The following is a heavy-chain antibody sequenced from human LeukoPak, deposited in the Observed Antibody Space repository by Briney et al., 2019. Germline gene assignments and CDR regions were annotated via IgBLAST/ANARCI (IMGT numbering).Heavy chain of an antibody. V-gene: IGHV3-23*01. Sequence: GGSLRLSCAASGFTFSSYAMSWVRQAPGKGLEWVSAISGSGGSTYYADHVKGRFPISRDNSKNALYLQMNSLRAEDTAVYYCAKDQGVVPAASDYWGQGTLVTVSS. CDR3: AKDQGVVPAASDY. CDR1: GFTFSSYA. J-gene: IGHJ4*02. CDR2: ISGSGGST. D-gene: IGHD2-2*01.